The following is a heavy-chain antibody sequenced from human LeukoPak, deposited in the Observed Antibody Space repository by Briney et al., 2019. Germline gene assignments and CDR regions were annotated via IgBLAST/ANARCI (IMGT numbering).Heavy chain of an antibody. CDR3: ARDQRVVGATTVYYYFDY. J-gene: IGHJ4*02. Sequence: GASVKVSCKASGGTFSRFTISWVRQAPGQGFEWMGGITPIFGTANFAQKFQGRVSITADESTSTAYMELSSLRSEDTAVYYCARDQRVVGATTVYYYFDYWGQGTLVTVSS. V-gene: IGHV1-69*13. D-gene: IGHD1-26*01. CDR1: GGTFSRFT. CDR2: ITPIFGTA.